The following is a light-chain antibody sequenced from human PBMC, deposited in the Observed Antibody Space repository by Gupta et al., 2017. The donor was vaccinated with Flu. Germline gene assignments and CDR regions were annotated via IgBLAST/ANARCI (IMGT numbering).Light chain of an antibody. Sequence: DIVMTQSPATLSVSPGERGTLSCRASQSVSSNLAWYQQKPGQAPRLLIYGASTRATGSPARFIGSGSGTEFTLTSSSLQSEDVAVYYCQQYNNWPRTFGQGTKVEIK. CDR3: QQYNNWPRT. CDR1: QSVSSN. V-gene: IGKV3-15*01. J-gene: IGKJ1*01. CDR2: GAS.